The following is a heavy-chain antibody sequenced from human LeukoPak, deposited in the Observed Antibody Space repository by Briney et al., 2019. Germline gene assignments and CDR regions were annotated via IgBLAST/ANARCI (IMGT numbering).Heavy chain of an antibody. D-gene: IGHD6-19*01. CDR3: ARESVTSGWYLY. CDR1: GFTVSGNY. CDR2: IYKEGNI. V-gene: IGHV3-53*01. Sequence: GGSLRLSCAASGFTVSGNYMSWVRQAPGKGLQWVSTIYKEGNIFYADSVRGRFTLSRDNSQNTLYLQMNSLRAEDTAIYYCARESVTSGWYLYWGQGTLVTVSS. J-gene: IGHJ4*02.